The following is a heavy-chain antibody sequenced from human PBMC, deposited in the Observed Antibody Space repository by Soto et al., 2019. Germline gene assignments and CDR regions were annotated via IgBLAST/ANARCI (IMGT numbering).Heavy chain of an antibody. J-gene: IGHJ4*02. V-gene: IGHV4-4*02. CDR1: AGSISSNSW. Sequence: LSLTYAVSAGSISSNSWWIWVRQPPGKGLEWIGEIYHSGSTTYSPSLKSPVTISVDKSKNQFSLKLSSVTAADTAVYYCARRGDGSGSLDYWGRGTLVTVSS. CDR2: IYHSGST. D-gene: IGHD3-10*01. CDR3: ARRGDGSGSLDY.